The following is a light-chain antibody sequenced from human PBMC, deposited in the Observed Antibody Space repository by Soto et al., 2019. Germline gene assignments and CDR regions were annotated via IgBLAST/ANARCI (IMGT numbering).Light chain of an antibody. CDR3: SSFAGSYSPYV. V-gene: IGLV2-8*01. CDR2: QVN. J-gene: IGLJ1*01. CDR1: STDVGEYNY. Sequence: QSALTQPPSASGSPGQSVTIPCAGTSTDVGEYNYVSWYQQHPGKAPKVIIYQVNKRPSGVPDRFSGSKSGNTASLTVSGLRPEDEADYFCSSFAGSYSPYVFGTGTKVTVL.